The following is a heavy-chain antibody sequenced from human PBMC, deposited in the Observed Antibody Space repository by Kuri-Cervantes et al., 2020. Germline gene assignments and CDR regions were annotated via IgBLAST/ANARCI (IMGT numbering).Heavy chain of an antibody. D-gene: IGHD5-12*01. CDR2: IKQDGSEK. Sequence: LSLTCAASGFTFSSYWLSWVRQAPGKGLEWVANIKQDGSEKYYVDSVKGRFTFSRDNAKNSLYLQMNSLRAEDTAVYYCARLGVVADFDFWGQGTLVTVSS. CDR1: GFTFSSYW. J-gene: IGHJ4*02. V-gene: IGHV3-7*01. CDR3: ARLGVVADFDF.